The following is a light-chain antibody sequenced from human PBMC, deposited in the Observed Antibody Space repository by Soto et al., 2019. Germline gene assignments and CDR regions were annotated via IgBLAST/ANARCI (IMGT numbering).Light chain of an antibody. CDR3: SSYASSTTPYV. Sequence: QSVLTQPASVSGSAGQSITFSCTGTSSDVGAYNYVSWYQQHPGKAPKLMIYEVSNRPSGVSNRFSGSKSGNTASLTISGLQTEDEADYYCSSYASSTTPYVFXTGTKVTVL. V-gene: IGLV2-14*01. J-gene: IGLJ1*01. CDR1: SSDVGAYNY. CDR2: EVS.